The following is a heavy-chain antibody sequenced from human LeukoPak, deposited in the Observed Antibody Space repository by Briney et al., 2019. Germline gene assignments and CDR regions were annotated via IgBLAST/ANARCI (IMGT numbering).Heavy chain of an antibody. D-gene: IGHD6-19*01. V-gene: IGHV3-21*01. CDR3: ASIAVAGLYFDY. CDR2: ISSSSSYI. CDR1: GFTFTSYS. J-gene: IGHJ4*02. Sequence: TGGSLRLSCAASGFTFTSYSMNWVRQAPGKGLEWVSSISSSSSYIYYADSVKGRFTISRDNAKNSLYLQMNSLRAEDTAVYYCASIAVAGLYFDYWGQGTLVTVSS.